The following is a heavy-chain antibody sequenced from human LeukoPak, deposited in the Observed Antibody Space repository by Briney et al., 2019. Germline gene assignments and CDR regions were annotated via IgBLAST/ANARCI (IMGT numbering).Heavy chain of an antibody. Sequence: TSETLSLTCAVYGGSFSGYYWSWVRQPPGKGLEWIGEINHSGSTNYNPSLKSRVTISVDTSKNQFSLKLSSVTAADTAVYYCARGAASLGIWGQGTLVTVSS. CDR3: ARGAASLGI. V-gene: IGHV4-34*01. CDR2: INHSGST. CDR1: GGSFSGYY. J-gene: IGHJ4*02. D-gene: IGHD6-13*01.